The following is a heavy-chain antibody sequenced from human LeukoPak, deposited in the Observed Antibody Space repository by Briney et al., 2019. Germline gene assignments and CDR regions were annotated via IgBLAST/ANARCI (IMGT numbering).Heavy chain of an antibody. V-gene: IGHV3-66*01. J-gene: IGHJ4*02. Sequence: GGSLRLSCAASGFTVSSNYMSWVRQAPGKGLEWVSVIYSGGSTYYADSVKGRFTISRDNSKNTLYLQMNSLRAEDTAVYYCARGGAVASYSLFDYWGQGTLVTVSS. CDR3: ARGGAVASYSLFDY. D-gene: IGHD6-19*01. CDR1: GFTVSSNY. CDR2: IYSGGST.